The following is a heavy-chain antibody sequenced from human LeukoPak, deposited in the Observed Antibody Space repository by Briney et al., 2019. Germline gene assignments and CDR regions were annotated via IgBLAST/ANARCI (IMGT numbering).Heavy chain of an antibody. D-gene: IGHD3-22*01. CDR3: ARGDTNYYDSSA. CDR1: GGSVSSGSYY. J-gene: IGHJ4*02. V-gene: IGHV4-30-4*01. CDR2: IYYSGST. Sequence: PSETLSLTCTVSGGSVSSGSYYWSWIRQPPGKGLEWIGYIYYSGSTYYNPSLKSRVTISVDTSKNQFSLKLSSVTAADTAVYYCARGDTNYYDSSAWGQGTLVTVSS.